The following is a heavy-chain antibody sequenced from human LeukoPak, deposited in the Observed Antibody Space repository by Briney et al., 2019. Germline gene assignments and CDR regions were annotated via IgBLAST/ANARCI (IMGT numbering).Heavy chain of an antibody. CDR1: GYTFTGYY. Sequence: ASVKVSCKASGYTFTGYYMHWVRQAPGQGLEWMGWINPNSGGTNYAQKFQGRVTMTRDTSISTAYMELSRLRSDDTAVYYCARAHHRLGSVDSRGQGTLVTVSS. J-gene: IGHJ4*02. CDR3: ARAHHRLGSVDS. CDR2: INPNSGGT. D-gene: IGHD1-14*01. V-gene: IGHV1-2*02.